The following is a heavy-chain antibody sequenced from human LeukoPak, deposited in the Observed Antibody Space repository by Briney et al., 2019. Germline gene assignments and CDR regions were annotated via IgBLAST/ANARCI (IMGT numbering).Heavy chain of an antibody. D-gene: IGHD3-10*01. J-gene: IGHJ4*02. Sequence: SETLSLTCTGSGGSISSYYWSWIRQPPGKGLEWIGHIYYSGSTNYNPSLESRVTISVDTSKNQFYLKLSTLTAADTAVYYCARDIDYYGSGSFFDYWGQGILVTVSS. V-gene: IGHV4-59*01. CDR3: ARDIDYYGSGSFFDY. CDR1: GGSISSYY. CDR2: IYYSGST.